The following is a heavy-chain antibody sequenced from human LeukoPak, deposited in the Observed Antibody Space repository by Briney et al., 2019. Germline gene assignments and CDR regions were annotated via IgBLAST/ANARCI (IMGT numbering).Heavy chain of an antibody. CDR1: GGSISSGGYY. J-gene: IGHJ3*02. Sequence: KTSETLSLTCTVSGGSISSGGYYWSWIRQHPGKGLEWIGYIYYSGSTYYNPSLKSRVTISVDTSKNQFSLKLSSVTAADTAVYYCARARSDAFDIWGQGTMVTVSS. CDR3: ARARSDAFDI. V-gene: IGHV4-31*03. CDR2: IYYSGST.